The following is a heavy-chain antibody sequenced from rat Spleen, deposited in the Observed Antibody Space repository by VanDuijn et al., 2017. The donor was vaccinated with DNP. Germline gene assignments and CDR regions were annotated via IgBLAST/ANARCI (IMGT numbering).Heavy chain of an antibody. Sequence: EVQLVESGGGLVQSGRSLKLSCVASGFRFNNYWMTWIRQVPGKGLEWFASITSSGSDTYYPDSVKGRFTISRDNAKRTLYLQMDSLGSEDTATYYCAIPNYWGQGVMVTVSS. CDR3: AIPNY. CDR2: ITSSGSDT. V-gene: IGHV5-31*01. D-gene: IGHD2-1*01. CDR1: GFRFNNYW. J-gene: IGHJ2*01.